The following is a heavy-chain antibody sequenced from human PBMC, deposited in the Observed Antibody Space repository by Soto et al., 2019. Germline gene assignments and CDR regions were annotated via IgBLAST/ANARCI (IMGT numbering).Heavy chain of an antibody. J-gene: IGHJ5*01. CDR3: ATVLQDYGTNGVDS. D-gene: IGHD3-16*01. CDR1: GASIRSGRYY. V-gene: IGHV4-30-4*01. CDR2: IYYTGTT. Sequence: QVQLQESGPRLVKPSPTLSLTCSVSGASIRSGRYYWSWIRQSPGRRLEGIGYIYYTGTTHYNPAVKSRAPISLDNSKDQSSLTLTSVTAADTAIYFCATVLQDYGTNGVDSWGQGTQVTVSS.